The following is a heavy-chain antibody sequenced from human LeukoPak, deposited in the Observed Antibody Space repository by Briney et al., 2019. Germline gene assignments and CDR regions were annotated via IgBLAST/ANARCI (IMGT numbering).Heavy chain of an antibody. CDR3: AKASRPTVSWFDA. V-gene: IGHV3-23*01. CDR2: ITGSGGST. J-gene: IGHJ5*02. D-gene: IGHD4-11*01. CDR1: GFTFSSYA. Sequence: PGGSLRLSCAASGFTFSSYAMSWVRQAPGTGLEWVSAITGSGGSTYYVDSVKGRFTISRDNSKNTMYLQMNSLRAEDTAVYYCAKASRPTVSWFDAWGQGTLVTVSS.